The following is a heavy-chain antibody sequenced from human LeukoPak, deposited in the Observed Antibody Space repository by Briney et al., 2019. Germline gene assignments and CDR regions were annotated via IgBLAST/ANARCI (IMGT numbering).Heavy chain of an antibody. Sequence: SETLSLTCTVSGGSINSHYWSWIRQPPGKGLEWIGDIYYKGNTNCNPSLKSRVTISVDTSRNHLSLKLTSVLAADTAIYYCVRRDNTGWNYFDYWGQGILVTVSS. V-gene: IGHV4-59*08. CDR1: GGSINSHY. D-gene: IGHD6-19*01. J-gene: IGHJ4*02. CDR3: VRRDNTGWNYFDY. CDR2: IYYKGNT.